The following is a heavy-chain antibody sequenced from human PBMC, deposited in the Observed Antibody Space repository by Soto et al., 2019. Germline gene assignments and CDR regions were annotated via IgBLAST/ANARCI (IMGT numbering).Heavy chain of an antibody. J-gene: IGHJ4*02. CDR2: VYYSGTT. D-gene: IGHD4-17*01. V-gene: IGHV4-61*01. Sequence: SETLSLTCSVSGGSVSDKTYYWSWIRQPPGKRLEWIGYVYYSGTTNYSHSLKSRVTISVDLSKNRFSLRLSSVTTADTALYYCARSTAVPNTLRSRYFFDYWGQGTLVTVSS. CDR3: ARSTAVPNTLRSRYFFDY. CDR1: GGSVSDKTYY.